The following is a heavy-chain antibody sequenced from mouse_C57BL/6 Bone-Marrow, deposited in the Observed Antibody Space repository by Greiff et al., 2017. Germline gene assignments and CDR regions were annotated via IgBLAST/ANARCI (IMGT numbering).Heavy chain of an antibody. CDR3: ARSPGFAY. CDR1: GYTFPSYW. V-gene: IGHV1-64*01. CDR2: IHPNSGST. Sequence: FQLQQPGAELVKPGASVKLSCKASGYTFPSYWMHWVKRRPGQGLEWIGMIHPNSGSTNYNEKFKSKATLTVDKSSSTAYIQLSSLTSEDSAVYYCARSPGFAYWGQGTLVTVSA. J-gene: IGHJ3*01.